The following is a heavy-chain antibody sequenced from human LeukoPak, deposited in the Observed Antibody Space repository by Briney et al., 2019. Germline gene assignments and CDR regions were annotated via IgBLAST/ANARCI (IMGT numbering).Heavy chain of an antibody. D-gene: IGHD1-26*01. CDR1: GYSISSGYC. Sequence: SETLSLTCAVSGYSISSGYCWGWIRQPPGKGLEWIGSIYHSGSTYYNPSLKSRVTVSVDTSKNQFSLKLSSVTAADTAVYYCARPTYSGSYSGAFDIWGQGTMVTVSS. J-gene: IGHJ3*02. CDR3: ARPTYSGSYSGAFDI. V-gene: IGHV4-38-2*01. CDR2: IYHSGST.